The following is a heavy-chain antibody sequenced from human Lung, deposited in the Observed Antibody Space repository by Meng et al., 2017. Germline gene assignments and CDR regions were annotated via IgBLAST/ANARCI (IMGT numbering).Heavy chain of an antibody. J-gene: IGHJ4*02. D-gene: IGHD4-11*01. Sequence: QGQSQQLGAGLLKPSETLSLTCVISGGSFSDYYWSWIRQPPGKGLEWIGEINHSGSTNYNPSLESRATISVDTSQNNLSLKLSSVTAADSAVYYYARGPTTMAHDFDYWGQGTLVTVSS. CDR3: ARGPTTMAHDFDY. V-gene: IGHV4-34*01. CDR2: INHSGST. CDR1: GGSFSDYY.